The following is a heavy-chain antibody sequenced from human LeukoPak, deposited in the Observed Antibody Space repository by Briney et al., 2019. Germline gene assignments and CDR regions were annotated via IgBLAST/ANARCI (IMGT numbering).Heavy chain of an antibody. CDR1: GYTFTDSY. V-gene: IGHV1-2*02. J-gene: IGHJ4*02. D-gene: IGHD2-2*01. Sequence: ASVKVSCKASGYTFTDSYIHWVRQAPGQRLEWMGWINPDSGGTNYAQKFQGRVTVTRDTSISTASMELSRLRSDDPAVYYCARDLGCSRTSCYYASDYWGQGTLLTVSS. CDR2: INPDSGGT. CDR3: ARDLGCSRTSCYYASDY.